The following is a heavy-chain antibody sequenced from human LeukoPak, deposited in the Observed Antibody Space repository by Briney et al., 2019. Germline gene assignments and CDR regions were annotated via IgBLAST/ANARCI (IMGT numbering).Heavy chain of an antibody. CDR2: ISGSGGST. CDR1: GFTFSSYA. V-gene: IGHV3-23*01. Sequence: GGSLRLSCAASGFTFSSYAMSWVRQAPGKGLEWVSAISGSGGSTYYADSVKGRFTISRDNSKNTLYLQMNSLRAEDTAVYYCAREDYYGSGSYASTYFDYWGQGTLVTVSS. D-gene: IGHD3-10*01. J-gene: IGHJ4*02. CDR3: AREDYYGSGSYASTYFDY.